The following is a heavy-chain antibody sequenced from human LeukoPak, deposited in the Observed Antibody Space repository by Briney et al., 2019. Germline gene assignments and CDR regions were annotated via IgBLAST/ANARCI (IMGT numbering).Heavy chain of an antibody. D-gene: IGHD1-14*01. CDR3: ARTRGPTATHPDF. CDR1: GFTFSYYA. V-gene: IGHV3-23*01. J-gene: IGHJ4*02. CDR2: IYGRGGIT. Sequence: PGGSLRLSCAASGFTFSYYAMTWVRQAPGKGPECVSGIYGRGGITYYADSVKGRFTISRDDSKNTLYLHMNSLRAEDSALYYCARTRGPTATHPDFWGQGTLVTVSS.